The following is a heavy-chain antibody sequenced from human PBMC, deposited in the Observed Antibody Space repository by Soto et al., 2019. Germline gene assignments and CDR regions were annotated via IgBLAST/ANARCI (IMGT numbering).Heavy chain of an antibody. CDR2: INADGSEK. Sequence: LRLSCAVSGFTFADYAVHWVRQSAGKGLEWVSFINADGSEKYYADSVRGRFTISRDNSKDSFYLQMNSLRLEDTAMYYCAKAKFYYDSSPYDSWGQGTLVTVS. CDR3: AKAKFYYDSSPYDS. J-gene: IGHJ4*02. D-gene: IGHD3-22*01. CDR1: GFTFADYA. V-gene: IGHV3-43D*04.